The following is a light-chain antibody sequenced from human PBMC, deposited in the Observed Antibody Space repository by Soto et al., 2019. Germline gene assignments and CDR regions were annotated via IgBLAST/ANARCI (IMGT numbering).Light chain of an antibody. CDR2: GAS. V-gene: IGKV3-20*01. Sequence: ENVLTQSPGTLSFSPGDRATLSCRASQSVSRSYLGWYQQKPGQAPRLLMYGASIRAAGIPARFSASGTGTDFTLTISDVQPEDFAVYYCHQRQSWPRTFGQGTKVDIK. CDR3: HQRQSWPRT. CDR1: QSVSRSY. J-gene: IGKJ1*01.